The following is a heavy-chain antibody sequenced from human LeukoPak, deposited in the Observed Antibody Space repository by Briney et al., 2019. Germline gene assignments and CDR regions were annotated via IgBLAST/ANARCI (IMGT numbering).Heavy chain of an antibody. J-gene: IGHJ4*02. CDR2: MNPNSGNT. CDR1: GYTFTSYD. CDR3: ARGRTITIFGVVMVRHYDY. D-gene: IGHD3-3*01. Sequence: ASVKVSCKASGYTFTSYDINWVRQATGQGLEWMGWMNPNSGNTGYAQKFQGRVTMTRNTSISTAHMELSSLRSEDTAVYYCARGRTITIFGVVMVRHYDYWGQGTLVTVSS. V-gene: IGHV1-8*01.